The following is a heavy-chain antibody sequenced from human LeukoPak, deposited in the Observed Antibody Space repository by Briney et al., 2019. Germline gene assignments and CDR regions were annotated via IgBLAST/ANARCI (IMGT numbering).Heavy chain of an antibody. Sequence: SSETLSLTCAVYGGSFSGYYWSWIRQPPGKGLEWIGEINHSGSTNYNPSLKSRVTISVDTSKNQFSLKLSSVTAADTAVYYCARGTWYSSSWYTAFYIWGQGTMVTVSS. J-gene: IGHJ3*02. CDR2: INHSGST. D-gene: IGHD6-13*01. CDR3: ARGTWYSSSWYTAFYI. V-gene: IGHV4-34*01. CDR1: GGSFSGYY.